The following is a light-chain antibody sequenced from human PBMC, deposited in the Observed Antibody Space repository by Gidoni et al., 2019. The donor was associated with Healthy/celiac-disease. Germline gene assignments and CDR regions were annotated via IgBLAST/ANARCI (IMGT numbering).Light chain of an antibody. CDR3: QQYNNWPPGIT. J-gene: IGKJ3*01. Sequence: EIVMPHSPATLSVSPGERATLSCRASQSVSSNLGWYQQKPGQAPRLLIYGASTRATGIPARFSGSGSGTEFTLTISSLQSEDFAVYYCQQYNNWPPGITFGPGTKVDIK. CDR2: GAS. V-gene: IGKV3-15*01. CDR1: QSVSSN.